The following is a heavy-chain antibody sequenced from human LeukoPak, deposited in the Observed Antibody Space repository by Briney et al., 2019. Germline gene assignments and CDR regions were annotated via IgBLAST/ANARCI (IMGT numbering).Heavy chain of an antibody. V-gene: IGHV4-59*02. CDR2: VYYSGST. CDR1: GGSVSGYY. J-gene: IGHJ5*02. Sequence: KSSETLSLTCVVSGGSVSGYYWGWIRQPPGRGLEWIGYVYYSGSTNYNPSFKSRVTISVDTSKNQFSLKLSSVTAADTAVYYCARVGQDYDFWSGYHTNNWFDPWGQGTLVTVSS. CDR3: ARVGQDYDFWSGYHTNNWFDP. D-gene: IGHD3-3*01.